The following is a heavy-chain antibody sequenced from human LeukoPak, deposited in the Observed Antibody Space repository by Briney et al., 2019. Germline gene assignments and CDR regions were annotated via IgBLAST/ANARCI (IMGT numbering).Heavy chain of an antibody. D-gene: IGHD2-21*02. CDR3: VGEGFCGVDCPAYFDL. Sequence: GGSLRLSCAASGFALSSYDIHWVRQTTGKGLEWVSAIDTTGGTYYPGSVEGRFTISRENAQNSFHLQMNSLRDADTAVYYCVGEGFCGVDCPAYFDLWGRGTLVTVS. CDR2: IDTTGGT. CDR1: GFALSSYD. J-gene: IGHJ2*01. V-gene: IGHV3-13*04.